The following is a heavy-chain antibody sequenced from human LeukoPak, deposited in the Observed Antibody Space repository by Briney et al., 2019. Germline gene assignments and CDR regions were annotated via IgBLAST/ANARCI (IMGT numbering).Heavy chain of an antibody. CDR2: INWNGGST. V-gene: IGHV3-20*04. J-gene: IGHJ4*02. CDR3: ARALLGYYPNPDY. CDR1: GFTFSTYW. Sequence: GGSLRLSCAASGFTFSTYWMSWVRQAPGKGLEWVSGINWNGGSTGYADSVKGRFTISRDNAKNSLYLQMNSLRAEDTALYYCARALLGYYPNPDYWGQGTLVTVSS. D-gene: IGHD3-22*01.